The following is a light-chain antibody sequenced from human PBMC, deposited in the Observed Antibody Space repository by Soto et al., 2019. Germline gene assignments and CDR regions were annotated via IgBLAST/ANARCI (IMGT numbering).Light chain of an antibody. CDR1: QSVSSY. Sequence: EIVLTQSPATLSLSPGERATLSCRASQSVSSYLAWYQQKPGQAPRLLIYDASNRATGIPARFSGSGSGTDFPLTISSLEPEDFAVYYCQQRSNWPFPITFGQGTRLEIK. CDR3: QQRSNWPFPIT. V-gene: IGKV3-11*01. J-gene: IGKJ5*01. CDR2: DAS.